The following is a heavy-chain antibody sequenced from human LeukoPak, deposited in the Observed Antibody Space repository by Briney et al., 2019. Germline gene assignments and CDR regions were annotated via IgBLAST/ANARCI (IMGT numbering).Heavy chain of an antibody. CDR1: GFTFSSYD. Sequence: GGSLRLSCAASGFTFSSYDMNWLRQAPGKGLEWVSRINGNGRLIDYSDSVKGRFLVSRDNSKNTMHLQMDSLRAEDTAVYYCARDYYDYVWGSYRLDYWGQGTLVTVSS. V-gene: IGHV3-23*01. CDR3: ARDYYDYVWGSYRLDY. CDR2: INGNGRLI. J-gene: IGHJ4*02. D-gene: IGHD3-16*02.